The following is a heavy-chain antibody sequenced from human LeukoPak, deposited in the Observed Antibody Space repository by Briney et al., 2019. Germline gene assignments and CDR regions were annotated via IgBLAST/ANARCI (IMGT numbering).Heavy chain of an antibody. J-gene: IGHJ5*02. CDR2: IYSGGST. CDR3: ARAPSGSYEKWFDP. Sequence: QPGGSLRLSCAASGVTVSSNYMSWVRQAPGKGLEWVSVIYSGGSTYYADSVKGRFTISRDNSKNTLYLQMNSLRAEDTAVYYCARAPSGSYEKWFDPWGQGTLVTVSS. D-gene: IGHD1-26*01. V-gene: IGHV3-53*01. CDR1: GVTVSSNY.